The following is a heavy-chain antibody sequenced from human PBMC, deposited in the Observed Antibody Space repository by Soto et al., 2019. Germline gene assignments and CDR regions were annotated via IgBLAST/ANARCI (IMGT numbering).Heavy chain of an antibody. CDR1: GFSVSSNY. D-gene: IGHD3-9*01. J-gene: IGHJ6*02. Sequence: HPGGSLRLSCAASGFSVSSNYMTWVRQAPGKGLEWVSVIYSGDSTFYADSVKGRFTISRDDSKNMVYLQINSLRAEDTAVYYCARCLTIMNGLDVWGQGTTVTVSS. CDR2: IYSGDST. CDR3: ARCLTIMNGLDV. V-gene: IGHV3-53*01.